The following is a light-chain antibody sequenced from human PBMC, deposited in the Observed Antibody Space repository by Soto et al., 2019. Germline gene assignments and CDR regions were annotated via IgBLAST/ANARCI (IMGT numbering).Light chain of an antibody. J-gene: IGLJ2*01. CDR1: SSNIGSNT. Sequence: QSVLTQPPSASGTPGQRVTISCSGSSSNIGSNTVIWYQQLPGTAPKLLIYSYNQRPSGVPDRFSGSKSGTSASLAISGLQSEDEAEYYCAAWDDSLKGVVFGGGTKLTVL. CDR2: SYN. V-gene: IGLV1-44*01. CDR3: AAWDDSLKGVV.